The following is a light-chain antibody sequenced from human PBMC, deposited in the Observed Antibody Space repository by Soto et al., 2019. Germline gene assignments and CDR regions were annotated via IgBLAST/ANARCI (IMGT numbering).Light chain of an antibody. CDR3: CSLTTSHTYV. CDR1: SSDIGHYGD. CDR2: HVT. J-gene: IGLJ1*01. Sequence: QSALTQPASVSGSPGQSITISCTGTSSDIGHYGDVSWYQQHPGKAPKLMIYHVTYRPSGVSNRYSGSKSGNSASLTISGLQADDEADYYCCSLTTSHTYVFGSGTKVTVL. V-gene: IGLV2-14*03.